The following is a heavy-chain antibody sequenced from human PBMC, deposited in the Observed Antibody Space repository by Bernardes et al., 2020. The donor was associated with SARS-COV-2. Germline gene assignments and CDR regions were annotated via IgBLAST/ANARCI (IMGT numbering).Heavy chain of an antibody. CDR1: GLSISSSNW. D-gene: IGHD3-16*01. Sequence: SETLSLTCAVSGLSISSSNWWGWIRQPPGKGLEWIGYIYYTGTTHYSPSLKSRVTMSVDTSKNQFSLKLSSVTAADTAVYYCARGFYYDRYFDLWGRGTLVAVSS. CDR2: IYYTGTT. J-gene: IGHJ2*01. V-gene: IGHV4-28*03. CDR3: ARGFYYDRYFDL.